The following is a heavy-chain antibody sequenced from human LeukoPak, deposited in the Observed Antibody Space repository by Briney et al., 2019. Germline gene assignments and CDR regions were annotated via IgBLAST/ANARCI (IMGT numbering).Heavy chain of an antibody. V-gene: IGHV3-74*01. Sequence: GGSLRLSCAASGFTFSSYWMHWVRQAPGKGLVWVSRINNDGSITRYADSVEGRFTTSRDNAKNTLYLQMNSLRAEDTAVYYYTRAHTNYYDSSGFWGQGTLVTVSS. CDR1: GFTFSSYW. D-gene: IGHD3-22*01. CDR2: INNDGSIT. CDR3: TRAHTNYYDSSGF. J-gene: IGHJ4*02.